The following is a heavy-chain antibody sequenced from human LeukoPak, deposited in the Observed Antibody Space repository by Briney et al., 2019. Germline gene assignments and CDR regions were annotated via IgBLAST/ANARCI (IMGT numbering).Heavy chain of an antibody. J-gene: IGHJ4*02. CDR2: IIPIFGTA. CDR1: GGTFSSYA. D-gene: IGHD3-10*01. V-gene: IGHV1-69*06. Sequence: SVKVSCKASGGTFSSYAISWVRQAPGQGLEWMGGIIPIFGTANYAQKFQGRVTITADKSTSTAYMELSSLRSEDTAVYYCAREEPYGSGSYFLGAHFDYWGQGTLVTVPS. CDR3: AREEPYGSGSYFLGAHFDY.